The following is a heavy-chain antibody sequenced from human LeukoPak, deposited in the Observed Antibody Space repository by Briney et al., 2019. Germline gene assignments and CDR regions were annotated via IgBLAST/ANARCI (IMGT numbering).Heavy chain of an antibody. D-gene: IGHD3-10*01. CDR1: GYTFTSYA. CDR2: INAGNGNT. V-gene: IGHV1-3*01. CDR3: ARDPYYYGSGTYFNYYYYYGMDV. J-gene: IGHJ6*02. Sequence: ASVKVSCKASGYTFTSYAMHWVRQAPGQRLEWMGWINAGNGNTKYSQKFQGRVTITRDTSASTAYMELSRLRSDDTAVYYCARDPYYYGSGTYFNYYYYYGMDVWGQGTTVTVSS.